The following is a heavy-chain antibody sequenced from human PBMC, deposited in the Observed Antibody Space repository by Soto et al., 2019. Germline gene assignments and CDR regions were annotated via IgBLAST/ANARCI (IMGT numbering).Heavy chain of an antibody. CDR2: ISAYNGNT. CDR1: GYTFTSYG. J-gene: IGHJ5*02. CDR3: ARDPVRYCTNGVCYMTYWDWFDP. Sequence: GASVKVSCKASGYTFTSYGISWVRQAPGQGLEWMGWISAYNGNTNYAQKLQGRVTMTTDTSTSTAYMEPRSLRSDDTAVYYCARDPVRYCTNGVCYMTYWDWFDPWGQGTLVTVSS. V-gene: IGHV1-18*01. D-gene: IGHD2-8*01.